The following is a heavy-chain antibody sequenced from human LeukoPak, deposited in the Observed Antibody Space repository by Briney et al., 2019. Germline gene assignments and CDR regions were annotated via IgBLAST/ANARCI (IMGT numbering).Heavy chain of an antibody. J-gene: IGHJ4*03. CDR2: IYDSGST. D-gene: IGHD3-22*01. CDR3: ARQSISGSSLSYFDY. CDR1: GGSISSYY. Sequence: SETLSLTCTVSGGSISSYYWSWIRQPPGKGLEWIGNIYDSGSTNCNPSLKSRVTISVDTSKNQCSLKLSSVTAADTAVYYCARQSISGSSLSYFDYWGQGTLVNVSS. V-gene: IGHV4-59*01.